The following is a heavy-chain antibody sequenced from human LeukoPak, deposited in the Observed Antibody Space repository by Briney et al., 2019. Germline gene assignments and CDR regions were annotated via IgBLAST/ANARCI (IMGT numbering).Heavy chain of an antibody. V-gene: IGHV3-11*01. D-gene: IGHD3-10*01. CDR3: ARDYDYGSTRLVSMDV. J-gene: IGHJ6*02. CDR2: ISSSGSTI. CDR1: GFTFRDYY. Sequence: GGSLRLSCAASGFTFRDYYMSWIRQAPGKGLEWVSYISSSGSTIYYADSVKGRFTISRDNAKNSLYLQMNSLRAEDTAVYYCARDYDYGSTRLVSMDVWGQGTTVTVSS.